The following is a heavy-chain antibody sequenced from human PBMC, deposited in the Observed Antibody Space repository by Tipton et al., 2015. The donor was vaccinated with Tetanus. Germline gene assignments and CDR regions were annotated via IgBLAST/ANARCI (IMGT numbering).Heavy chain of an antibody. Sequence: GLVKPSETLSLTCAVSSGSFSGYYWSWIRQPPGKGLEWIGYIYFNGSTNYNPSLKSRVTISVDRSKNQFSLKLSSVTAADTAVYYCANHPGAKTQFDYWGQGTLVTVSS. CDR1: SGSFSGYY. J-gene: IGHJ4*02. CDR3: ANHPGAKTQFDY. V-gene: IGHV4-59*08. CDR2: IYFNGST. D-gene: IGHD1-26*01.